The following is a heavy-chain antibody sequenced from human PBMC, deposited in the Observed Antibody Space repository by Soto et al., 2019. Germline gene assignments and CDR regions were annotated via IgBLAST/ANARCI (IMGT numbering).Heavy chain of an antibody. V-gene: IGHV1-18*04. CDR1: GYTFVSYG. CDR3: ARDQYCFDSSGYYDN. CDR2: ISPYYGNT. Sequence: QVQLVQSAAEVKKPGASVKVSCKTSGYTFVSYGISWVRQAPGQGLEWMGWISPYYGNTNFAQRFQGRVHLTRDTSREIAYLDLGSLKSDDTAVYYCARDQYCFDSSGYYDNWGQGTLITVSP. J-gene: IGHJ4*02. D-gene: IGHD3-22*01.